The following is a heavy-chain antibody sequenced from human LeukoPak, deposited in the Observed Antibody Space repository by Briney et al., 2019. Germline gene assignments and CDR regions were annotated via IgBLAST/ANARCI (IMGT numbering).Heavy chain of an antibody. CDR3: ARDVIGGDTLDS. V-gene: IGHV3-7*01. Sequence: GGSLRLSCAASGFTFSSCWMTWVRQAPGKGLEWVASIVEDGSQKYYVDSVKGRFTISRDNAKNPLYLQMNSLEAEDTAVYYCARDVIGGDTLDSWGQGTLVTVSS. CDR1: GFTFSSCW. CDR2: IVEDGSQK. D-gene: IGHD2-21*02. J-gene: IGHJ4*02.